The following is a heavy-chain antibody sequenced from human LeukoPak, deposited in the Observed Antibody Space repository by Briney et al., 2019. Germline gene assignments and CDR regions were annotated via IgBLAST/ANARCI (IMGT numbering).Heavy chain of an antibody. Sequence: PGGSLRLSCAASGFTFTNYDMSWVRQAPGKGLEWVSAISGSAGSTYYADSVKGRFTISRDNSKNTLYLQMNSLRAEDTAVYYCAKQGGQAGYFDYWGQGTLVTVSS. CDR3: AKQGGQAGYFDY. CDR1: GFTFTNYD. V-gene: IGHV3-23*01. D-gene: IGHD6-13*01. J-gene: IGHJ4*02. CDR2: ISGSAGST.